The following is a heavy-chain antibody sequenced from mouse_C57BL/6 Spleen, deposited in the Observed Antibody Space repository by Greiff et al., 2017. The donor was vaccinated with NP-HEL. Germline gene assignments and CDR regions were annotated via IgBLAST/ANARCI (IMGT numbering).Heavy chain of an antibody. CDR1: GFSLSTSGMG. Sequence: QVTLKVSGPGILQSSQTLSLTCSFSGFSLSTSGMGVSWIRQPSGKGLEWLAHIYWDDDKRYNPSLKSRPTISKDTSRNLVFLKITSVDNADTATYYCARKVVYATMDYWGQGTSVTVSS. V-gene: IGHV8-12*01. CDR3: ARKVVYATMDY. CDR2: IYWDDDK. J-gene: IGHJ4*01. D-gene: IGHD1-1*02.